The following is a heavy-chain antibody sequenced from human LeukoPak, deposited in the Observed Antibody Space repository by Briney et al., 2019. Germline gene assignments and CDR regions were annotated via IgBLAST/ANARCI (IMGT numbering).Heavy chain of an antibody. CDR1: GGSISSSSYY. CDR2: IYYSGST. CDR3: ARDLAVAAFWFDP. V-gene: IGHV4-39*07. D-gene: IGHD6-19*01. Sequence: PSETLSLTCTVSGGSISSSSYYWGWIRQPPGKGLEWIGSIYYSGSTYYNPSLKSRVTISVDTSKNQFSLKLSSVTAADTAVYYCARDLAVAAFWFDPWGQGTLATVSS. J-gene: IGHJ5*02.